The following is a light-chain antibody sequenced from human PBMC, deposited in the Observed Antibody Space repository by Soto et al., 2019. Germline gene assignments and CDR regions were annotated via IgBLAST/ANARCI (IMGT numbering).Light chain of an antibody. CDR2: DVY. CDR1: RSDIGAYNY. Sequence: QSALTQPASVSGSPGQSITISCTGTRSDIGAYNYVSWFQQNPGKAPKCMIYDVYSRPSGVSHRFSGSKSANTASLTISGLQAGDEAVYYCTSYTTTNTLALGGGTKLTVL. CDR3: TSYTTTNTLA. V-gene: IGLV2-14*01. J-gene: IGLJ2*01.